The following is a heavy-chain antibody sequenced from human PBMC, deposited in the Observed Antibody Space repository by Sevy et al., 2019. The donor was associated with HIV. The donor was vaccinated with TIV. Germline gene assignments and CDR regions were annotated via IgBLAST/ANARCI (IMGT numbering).Heavy chain of an antibody. CDR3: ARPYGSGSWEAFDI. V-gene: IGHV3-21*01. Sequence: GGSLRLSCAASGFTFNTYTMNWVRQAPGEGLEWVSSISSSANYIYYADSVKGRFTISRDNAKNSLFLQMNNPRAEDTAVYYCARPYGSGSWEAFDIWGQGTMVTVSS. D-gene: IGHD3-10*01. CDR1: GFTFNTYT. J-gene: IGHJ3*02. CDR2: ISSSANYI.